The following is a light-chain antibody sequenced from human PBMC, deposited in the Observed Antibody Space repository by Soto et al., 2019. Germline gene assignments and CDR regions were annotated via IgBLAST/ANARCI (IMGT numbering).Light chain of an antibody. CDR1: QSVSTN. J-gene: IGKJ2*01. V-gene: IGKV3-15*01. CDR3: QQYNEWYT. CDR2: GAS. Sequence: VMTQSPATLSVSPGERATLSGRASQSVSTNLAWYQQKPGQAPRLLIYGASTRATGVPGRFSGSGSGTEFTLTITSLQPEDFAVYYCQQYNEWYTFGQGTKLEIK.